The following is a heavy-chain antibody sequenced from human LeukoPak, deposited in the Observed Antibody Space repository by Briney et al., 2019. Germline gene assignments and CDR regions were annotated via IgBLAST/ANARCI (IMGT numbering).Heavy chain of an antibody. D-gene: IGHD6-13*01. CDR1: GGTLSSYA. CDR3: ARDPIAAAGLGYFDY. CDR2: IIPIFGTA. Sequence: GASVKVSCKASGGTLSSYAISWVRQAPGQGLEWMGGIIPIFGTANYAQKFQGRVTITADESTSTAYMELSSLRSEDTAVYYCARDPIAAAGLGYFDYWGQGTLVTVSS. V-gene: IGHV1-69*13. J-gene: IGHJ4*02.